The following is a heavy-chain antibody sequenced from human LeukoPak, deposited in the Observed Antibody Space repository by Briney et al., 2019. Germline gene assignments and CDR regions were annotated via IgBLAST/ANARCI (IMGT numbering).Heavy chain of an antibody. D-gene: IGHD3-9*01. CDR2: IIPIFGTA. CDR3: ARAWAYDILTGYSGHFDY. Sequence: ASVKVSCKASGGTFSSYAISWVRRAPGQGLEWMGGIIPIFGTANYAQKFQGRVTITADKSTSTAYMELSSLRSEDTAVYYCARAWAYDILTGYSGHFDYWGQGTLVTVSS. V-gene: IGHV1-69*06. J-gene: IGHJ4*02. CDR1: GGTFSSYA.